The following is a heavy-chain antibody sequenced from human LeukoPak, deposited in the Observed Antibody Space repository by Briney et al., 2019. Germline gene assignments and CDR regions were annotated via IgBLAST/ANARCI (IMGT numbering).Heavy chain of an antibody. J-gene: IGHJ6*02. V-gene: IGHV1-18*01. CDR3: ARDSELSIVGTIARLYYGMDV. Sequence: ASVKVSCKASGYTFTSYGISWVRQAPGQGLEWMGWISAYNGNTNYAQKLQGRVTMTTDTSTSTASMELRSLRADDTAVYYCARDSELSIVGTIARLYYGMDVWGQGTTVTVSS. CDR1: GYTFTSYG. CDR2: ISAYNGNT. D-gene: IGHD5-12*01.